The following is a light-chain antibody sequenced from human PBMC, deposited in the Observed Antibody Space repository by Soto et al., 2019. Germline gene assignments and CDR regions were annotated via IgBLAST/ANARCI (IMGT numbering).Light chain of an antibody. V-gene: IGLV1-47*01. J-gene: IGLJ1*01. Sequence: QSVLTQPPSASGTPGQRVSFSCSGSRSNIGKNYVYWLQQLPGTAPKLLIYRDNQRPSGVPDRSSGSRSGTSASLAISGLRSEDEADYFCATWDDSLNAYVFXTGTKLTVL. CDR3: ATWDDSLNAYV. CDR1: RSNIGKNY. CDR2: RDN.